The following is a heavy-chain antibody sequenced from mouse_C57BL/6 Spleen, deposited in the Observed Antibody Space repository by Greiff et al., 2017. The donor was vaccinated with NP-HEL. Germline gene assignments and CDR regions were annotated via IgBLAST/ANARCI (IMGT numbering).Heavy chain of an antibody. D-gene: IGHD1-1*01. CDR2: IYPGDGDT. CDR3: ARSGGYYGSGAMDY. V-gene: IGHV1-82*01. J-gene: IGHJ4*01. Sequence: VQLQESGPELVKPGASVKISCKASGYAFSSSWMNWVKQRPGKGLEWIGRIYPGDGDTNYNGKFKGKATLTADKSSSTAYMQLSSLTSEDSAVYFCARSGGYYGSGAMDYWGQGTSVTVSS. CDR1: GYAFSSSW.